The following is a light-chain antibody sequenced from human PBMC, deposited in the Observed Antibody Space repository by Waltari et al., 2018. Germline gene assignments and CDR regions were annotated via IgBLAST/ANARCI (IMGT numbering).Light chain of an antibody. CDR3: LVWHSTTDHHGV. J-gene: IGLJ2*01. Sequence: SYVVTQSPSVSVAPGETARITCGGDTSGSKSVPGYQQRPGQAPVLVISYDSDRPSGIPERFSGSNSGNTATLTISWVEADDEADYYCLVWHSTTDHHGVFGGGTKLTVL. CDR2: YDS. CDR1: TSGSKS. V-gene: IGLV3-21*04.